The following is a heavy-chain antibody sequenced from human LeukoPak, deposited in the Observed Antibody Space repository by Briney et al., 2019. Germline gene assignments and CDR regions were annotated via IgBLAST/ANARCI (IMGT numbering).Heavy chain of an antibody. CDR2: ISDSGSST. D-gene: IGHD2-15*01. J-gene: IGHJ4*02. CDR1: GFTFSSYA. V-gene: IGHV3-23*01. Sequence: TGGSLRVSCEASGFTFSSYAMSWVRQAPGKGLEWVSAISDSGSSTYDADSVKGRLTISRDNSKNTLYLQMHSLRAEDTAVYYCAKQLGYCSDGSCYFESWGQGTLVTVSS. CDR3: AKQLGYCSDGSCYFES.